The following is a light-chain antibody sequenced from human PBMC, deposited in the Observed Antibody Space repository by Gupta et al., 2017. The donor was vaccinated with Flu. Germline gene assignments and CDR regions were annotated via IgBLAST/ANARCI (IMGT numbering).Light chain of an antibody. Sequence: ALSLSPGETATLACRARQSVQRSYLDWSKQRPSQAPRLLIYGASSRDTGITDRFSGSGFGTDLPLTISIRDPEDFAVYYCRRDGGSPPGTFGQGTKVEIK. J-gene: IGKJ1*01. V-gene: IGKV3-20*01. CDR2: GAS. CDR3: RRDGGSPPGT. CDR1: QSVQRSY.